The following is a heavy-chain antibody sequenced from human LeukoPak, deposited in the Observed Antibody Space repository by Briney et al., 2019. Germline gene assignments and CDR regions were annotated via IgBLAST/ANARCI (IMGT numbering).Heavy chain of an antibody. Sequence: SETLSLTCTVSGGSISSSSYYWGWIRQPPGKGLEWIGSIYYSGSTYYNPSLKSRVTISVDTSKNQFSLKLSSVTAADMAVYYCARDPAGWLPFQHWGQGTLVTVSS. CDR3: ARDPAGWLPFQH. J-gene: IGHJ1*01. V-gene: IGHV4-39*07. CDR2: IYYSGST. D-gene: IGHD6-19*01. CDR1: GGSISSSSYY.